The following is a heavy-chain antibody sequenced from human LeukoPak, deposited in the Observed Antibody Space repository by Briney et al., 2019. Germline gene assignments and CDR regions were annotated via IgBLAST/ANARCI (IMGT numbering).Heavy chain of an antibody. CDR3: ASQFASGSSY. D-gene: IGHD3-10*01. Sequence: PGGSLRLSCVASGFTFSGYWMHWIRQVPGKGLVWVSQINPDGSFASYADSVKGRLTTSRDNAKNTLYLQMNSLRAEDTAVYYCASQFASGSSYWGQGTLVTVSS. V-gene: IGHV3-74*01. J-gene: IGHJ4*02. CDR1: GFTFSGYW. CDR2: INPDGSFA.